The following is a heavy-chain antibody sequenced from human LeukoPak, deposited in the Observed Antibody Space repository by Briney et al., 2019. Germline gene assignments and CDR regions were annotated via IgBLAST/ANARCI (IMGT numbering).Heavy chain of an antibody. CDR3: AKPRKVASGWYHFDY. V-gene: IGHV3-9*01. Sequence: PGGSLRLSCAASGFTFDDYAMHWVRQAPGKGLEWVSGISWNSDSVGYADSVKGRFTISRDNAKNSLYLQMNSLTAEDTALYYCAKPRKVASGWYHFDYWGQGTLVTVSS. CDR1: GFTFDDYA. J-gene: IGHJ4*02. CDR2: ISWNSDSV. D-gene: IGHD6-19*01.